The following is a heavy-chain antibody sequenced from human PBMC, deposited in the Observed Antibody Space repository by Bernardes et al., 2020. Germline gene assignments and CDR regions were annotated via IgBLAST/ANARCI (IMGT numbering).Heavy chain of an antibody. Sequence: GGSLRLSCAASGFTFSSYGMHWVRQAPGKGLEWVAVIWYDGSNKYYADSVKGRFTISRDNSKNTLYLQMNSLRAEDTAVYYCARSRSEQWGGWFDPWGQGTLVTVSS. V-gene: IGHV3-33*01. D-gene: IGHD2-8*01. J-gene: IGHJ5*02. CDR2: IWYDGSNK. CDR3: ARSRSEQWGGWFDP. CDR1: GFTFSSYG.